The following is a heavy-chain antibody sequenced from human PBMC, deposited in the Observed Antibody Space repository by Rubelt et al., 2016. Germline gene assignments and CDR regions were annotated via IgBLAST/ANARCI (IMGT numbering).Heavy chain of an antibody. CDR2: ISAYDGNT. CDR1: GYTFTSYG. CDR3: ARDQLALYAFDI. V-gene: IGHV1-18*01. D-gene: IGHD1-1*01. J-gene: IGHJ3*02. Sequence: QVQLVQSGAEVKKPGASVQVSCKASGYTFTSYGISWVRQAPGQGLAWMGWISAYDGNTNYAQKPEGTATMPTDTSTRTAYRERRSLRSDYTAVYCWARDQLALYAFDIWGQGTMVTDSS.